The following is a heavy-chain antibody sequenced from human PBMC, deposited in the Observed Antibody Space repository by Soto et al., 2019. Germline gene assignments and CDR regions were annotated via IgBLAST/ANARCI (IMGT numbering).Heavy chain of an antibody. J-gene: IGHJ4*02. Sequence: ASVKVSFKASGYTFTSYDIYWVRQATGQGLEWMGWMNPNTGNSAYAQKFQGRVTVTSDTSINTVHMELNSLRSEDTAVYYCARRAETNGWNGFGADKYYFDFWGQGTLVTSPQ. CDR3: ARRAETNGWNGFGADKYYFDF. V-gene: IGHV1-8*01. CDR2: MNPNTGNS. D-gene: IGHD1-1*01. CDR1: GYTFTSYD.